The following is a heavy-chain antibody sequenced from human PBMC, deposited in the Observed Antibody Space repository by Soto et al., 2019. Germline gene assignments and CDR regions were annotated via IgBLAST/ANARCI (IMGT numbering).Heavy chain of an antibody. J-gene: IGHJ6*02. CDR1: GFTFSAFG. Sequence: QVHLVESGGGVVQPGGSLRLACAASGFTFSAFGMHWARQAPGKGLEWVAIISYDGILKYYADSVKGRFTISRDTSKGALYLQMNSLRPEDTAVYYCAKDFKVSGGHYGSLNYYYGMDVWGQGTTVTVSS. D-gene: IGHD3-10*01. CDR3: AKDFKVSGGHYGSLNYYYGMDV. CDR2: ISYDGILK. V-gene: IGHV3-30*18.